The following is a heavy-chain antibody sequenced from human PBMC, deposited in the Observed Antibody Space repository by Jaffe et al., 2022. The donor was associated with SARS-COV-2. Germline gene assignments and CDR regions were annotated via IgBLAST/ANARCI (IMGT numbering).Heavy chain of an antibody. Sequence: QVQLQESGPGLVKPSETLSLTCSVSGDSISTYYWNWIRQPPGQGLEWIGWIYYSGGSNYNPSLKSRVTMSVDTSTNQFSLKLTSVTAADTAVYYCARGGSEVGVLRSFDNWGQGTLVTVSS. V-gene: IGHV4-59*01. CDR3: ARGGSEVGVLRSFDN. J-gene: IGHJ4*02. CDR1: GDSISTYY. D-gene: IGHD1-26*01. CDR2: IYYSGGS.